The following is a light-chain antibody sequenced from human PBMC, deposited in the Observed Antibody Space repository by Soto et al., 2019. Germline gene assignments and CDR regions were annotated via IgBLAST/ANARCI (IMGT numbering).Light chain of an antibody. V-gene: IGLV2-23*03. J-gene: IGLJ1*01. CDR3: CSYAGGSNI. Sequence: QSVLTQPASVSGSPGQSITISCTGTSSDVGGYNYVSWYQHHPGKAPKLMIYEGSKRPSGISDRFSGSKSGNTASLTISGLQAEDEADYFCCSYAGGSNIFGAGTKLTVL. CDR2: EGS. CDR1: SSDVGGYNY.